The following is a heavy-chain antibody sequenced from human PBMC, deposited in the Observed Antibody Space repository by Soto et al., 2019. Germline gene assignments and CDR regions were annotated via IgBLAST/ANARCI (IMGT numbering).Heavy chain of an antibody. CDR3: VRDSGTSYGHVYFAY. Sequence: EVQLVESGGGLVQPGGSLRLSCAASGFIFSTYWMYWVRQAPGKRLVWVSRINSDGSTTTYADSVKGRFTISRDNTKPTLYLKVNSLRGEDPAVYYCVRDSGTSYGHVYFAYWGQGTLGTVSS. J-gene: IGHJ4*02. V-gene: IGHV3-74*01. CDR2: INSDGSTT. CDR1: GFIFSTYW. D-gene: IGHD1-26*01.